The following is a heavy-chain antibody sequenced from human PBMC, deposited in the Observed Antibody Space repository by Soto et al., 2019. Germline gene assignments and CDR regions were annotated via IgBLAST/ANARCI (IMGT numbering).Heavy chain of an antibody. CDR1: GDTFTSYA. CDR2: INAGNGNT. J-gene: IGHJ6*02. Sequence: QVPLVQSGAEVKKPGASVKVSCKASGDTFTSYAMHWVRQAPGQRLEWMGWINAGNGNTKYSQKFQGRVTITRDTSASTAYMELSSLRSEDTAVYYCARPYSSSWSHYYYGMDVWGQGTTVTVSS. CDR3: ARPYSSSWSHYYYGMDV. D-gene: IGHD6-13*01. V-gene: IGHV1-3*01.